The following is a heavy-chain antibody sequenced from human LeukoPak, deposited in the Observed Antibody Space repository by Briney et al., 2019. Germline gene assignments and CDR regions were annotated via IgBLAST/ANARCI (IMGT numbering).Heavy chain of an antibody. V-gene: IGHV1-18*01. J-gene: IGHJ6*04. D-gene: IGHD6-13*01. Sequence: ASVKVSCKASGYTFTSYGISWVRQAPGQGLEWMGWISAYNGNTNYAQKLQGRVTMTTDTSTSTAYMELRSLRSDDTAVYYCARDETGYSSSGMDVWGKGTTVTVSS. CDR3: ARDETGYSSSGMDV. CDR1: GYTFTSYG. CDR2: ISAYNGNT.